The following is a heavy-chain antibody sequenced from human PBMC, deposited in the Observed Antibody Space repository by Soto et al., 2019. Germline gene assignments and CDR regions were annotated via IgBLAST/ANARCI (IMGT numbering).Heavy chain of an antibody. CDR1: GSSISSFD. CDR3: ARDRGEYTSSWFWYFSH. Sequence: SGTRSRTCAVSGSSISSFDWNWVRQPAGKGPEWVGRLNIAGTINYNPSLKSRITMSMDTSKNQISLHLRSVTAADTAIYYCARDRGEYTSSWFWYFSHRGHGTLVT. J-gene: IGHJ2*01. V-gene: IGHV4-4*07. CDR2: LNIAGTI. D-gene: IGHD6-13*01.